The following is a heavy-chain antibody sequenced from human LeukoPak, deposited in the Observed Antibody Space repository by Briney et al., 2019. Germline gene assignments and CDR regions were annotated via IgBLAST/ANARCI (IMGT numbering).Heavy chain of an antibody. D-gene: IGHD6-6*01. CDR2: IGTAGDT. CDR3: ARASIAGVYYYMDV. Sequence: GGSLRLSCAASGFTFSSYDMHWVRQATGKGLEWVSAIGTAGDTYYPGSVKGRFTISRENAKNSLYLQMNSLRAGDTAVYYCARASIAGVYYYMDVWGKGTTVTVSS. J-gene: IGHJ6*03. V-gene: IGHV3-13*01. CDR1: GFTFSSYD.